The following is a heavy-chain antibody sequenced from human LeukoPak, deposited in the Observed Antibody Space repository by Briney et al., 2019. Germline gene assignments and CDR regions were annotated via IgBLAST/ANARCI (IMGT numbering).Heavy chain of an antibody. Sequence: ASVKVSCKASGYTFTSYGISWVRQAPGQGLEWMGWISAYNGNTNYAQKLQGRVTMTTDTSTSTAYMELRSLRSDDTAVYYCATGVVPAAWVRVNFDYWGQGTLVTVSS. CDR1: GYTFTSYG. CDR2: ISAYNGNT. CDR3: ATGVVPAAWVRVNFDY. D-gene: IGHD2-2*01. V-gene: IGHV1-18*01. J-gene: IGHJ4*02.